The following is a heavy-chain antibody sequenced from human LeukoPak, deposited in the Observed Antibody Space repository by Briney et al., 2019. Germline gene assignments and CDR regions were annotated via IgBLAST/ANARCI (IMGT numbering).Heavy chain of an antibody. V-gene: IGHV4-39*07. D-gene: IGHD3-10*01. Sequence: SETLSLTCTVSGGSISSSSYYWGWIREPPGKGPEWIGSVYYDGSAYYNPSLKSRVTISVDTSKNQFYRKLSCVTAADTAVYYCARRGKYYGSGSLTERYYYYYYMDVWGKGTTVTVSS. CDR2: VYYDGSA. CDR1: GGSISSSSYY. J-gene: IGHJ6*03. CDR3: ARRGKYYGSGSLTERYYYYYYMDV.